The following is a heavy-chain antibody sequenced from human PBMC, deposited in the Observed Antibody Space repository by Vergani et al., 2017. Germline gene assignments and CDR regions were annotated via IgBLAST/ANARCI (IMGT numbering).Heavy chain of an antibody. Sequence: EVQLVESGGGLVKPGGSLRLSCAASGFTFSSYSMNWVRQAPGKGLEWVSSISSSSSYVYYADSVKGRFTISRDNAKNSLYLQMNSLRAEDTAVYYCARPLIGLHAFDIWSQGTMVTVSS. CDR3: ARPLIGLHAFDI. CDR1: GFTFSSYS. D-gene: IGHD3-16*01. V-gene: IGHV3-21*01. J-gene: IGHJ3*02. CDR2: ISSSSSYV.